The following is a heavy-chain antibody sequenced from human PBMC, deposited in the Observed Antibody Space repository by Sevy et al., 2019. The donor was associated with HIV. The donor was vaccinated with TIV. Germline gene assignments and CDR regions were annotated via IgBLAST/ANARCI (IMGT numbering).Heavy chain of an antibody. V-gene: IGHV3-74*01. CDR2: ISDDGIGT. Sequence: GGSLRLSCAASGFSFNSYWMHWVRQAPGKGLEWVSHISDDGIGTTYADSVKGRFTISRDNAKNTLYLQMNSLRAEDTALYYCHAAYQGSWGQGTLVTFSS. J-gene: IGHJ5*02. CDR1: GFSFNSYW. D-gene: IGHD6-25*01. CDR3: HAAYQGS.